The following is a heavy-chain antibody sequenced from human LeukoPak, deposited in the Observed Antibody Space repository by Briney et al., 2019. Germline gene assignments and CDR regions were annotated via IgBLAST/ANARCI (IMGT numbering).Heavy chain of an antibody. CDR2: IHTSGTT. CDR1: GDSMRNYY. Sequence: PSETLSLTCTVSGDSMRNYYWSFIRQSAGKGLEWIGRIHTSGTTWYSASLKSRVTMSVDASKNQFSLRLTSVTAADTAVFYCARDGGYASGSYIWGQGTMVTASS. D-gene: IGHD3-10*01. CDR3: ARDGGYASGSYI. J-gene: IGHJ3*02. V-gene: IGHV4-4*07.